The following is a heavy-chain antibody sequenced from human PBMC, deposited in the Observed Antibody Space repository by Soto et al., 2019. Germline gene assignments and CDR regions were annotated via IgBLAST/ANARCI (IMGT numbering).Heavy chain of an antibody. D-gene: IGHD3-3*01. J-gene: IGHJ5*02. V-gene: IGHV4-34*01. CDR1: GGSFSGYY. CDR3: ARRVGDFWSGSPSRWFDP. Sequence: SETLSLTCAFYGGSFSGYYWSWIRQPPGKGLEWIGEINHSGSTYYNPSLKSRVTISVDTSKNQFSLKLSSVTAADTAVYYCARRVGDFWSGSPSRWFDPWGQGTLVTVSS. CDR2: INHSGST.